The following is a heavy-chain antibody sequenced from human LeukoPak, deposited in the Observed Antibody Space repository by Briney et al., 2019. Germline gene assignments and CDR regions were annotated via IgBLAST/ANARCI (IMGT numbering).Heavy chain of an antibody. CDR1: GFSFGSYG. Sequence: GGSLRLSCAASGFSFGSYGLSWVRQAPGKGPQWVSYISGNGGTTHYADSVEGRFTISRDNAKNSLYLQMSSLRAEDTAVYYCARDLDSGNYFFAYWGQGTPVTVS. V-gene: IGHV3-48*04. J-gene: IGHJ4*02. CDR2: ISGNGGTT. CDR3: ARDLDSGNYFFAY. D-gene: IGHD3-22*01.